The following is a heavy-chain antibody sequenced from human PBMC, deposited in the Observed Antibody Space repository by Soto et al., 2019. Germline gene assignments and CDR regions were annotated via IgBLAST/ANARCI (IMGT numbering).Heavy chain of an antibody. Sequence: EVQLVESGGGFVQPGGSLRLSCAAPGFTFSISEMTWVRQAPGKGLEWLAFMSYSGNTIYYADSVRGRFSISRDNARNSLILQMDSLRAEDTAVYYCARGVEMATLSVRYYFDYWGHGTLVTVSS. CDR1: GFTFSISE. V-gene: IGHV3-48*03. D-gene: IGHD2-15*01. CDR2: MSYSGNTI. J-gene: IGHJ4*01. CDR3: ARGVEMATLSVRYYFDY.